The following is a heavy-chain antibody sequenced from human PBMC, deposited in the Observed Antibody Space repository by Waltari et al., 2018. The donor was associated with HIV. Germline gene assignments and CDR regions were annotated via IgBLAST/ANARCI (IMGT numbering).Heavy chain of an antibody. CDR3: ARHSLTYYYDSSGYSVAFDY. J-gene: IGHJ4*02. CDR2: IYYSGST. CDR1: GGSISSSSDY. D-gene: IGHD3-22*01. V-gene: IGHV4-39*01. Sequence: QLQLQESGPGLVKPSETLSLTCTVSGGSISSSSDYWGWIRQPPGKGLEWIGSIYYSGSTYYNSSLKSRVTISVDTSKNQFSLKLSSVTAADTAVYYCARHSLTYYYDSSGYSVAFDYWGQGTLVTVSS.